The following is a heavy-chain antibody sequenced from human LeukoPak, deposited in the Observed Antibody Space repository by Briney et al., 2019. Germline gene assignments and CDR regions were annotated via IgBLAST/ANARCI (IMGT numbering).Heavy chain of an antibody. V-gene: IGHV4-59*01. CDR2: IYYSGST. CDR1: GGSISSYY. CDR3: ARDTGYSGWFDP. Sequence: PSETLSLTCAVSGGSISSYYWSWIRQPPGKGLEWIGYIYYSGSTNYNPSLKSRVTISVDTSKNQFSLKLSSVTAADTAVYYCARDTGYSGWFDPWGQGTLVTVSS. D-gene: IGHD1-26*01. J-gene: IGHJ5*02.